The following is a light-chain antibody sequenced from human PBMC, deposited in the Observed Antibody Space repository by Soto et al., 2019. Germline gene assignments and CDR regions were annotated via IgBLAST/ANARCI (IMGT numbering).Light chain of an antibody. CDR1: QSVSSN. J-gene: IGKJ1*01. Sequence: EIVMTQSPATLSVSPGERATLSCRASQSVSSNLGWYQQKPGQPPRLLIYGASTRATGIPARFSGSGSGTDFTLTISRLEPEDFAVYYCQQFSIWRTFGQGTKVDI. V-gene: IGKV3-15*01. CDR2: GAS. CDR3: QQFSIWRT.